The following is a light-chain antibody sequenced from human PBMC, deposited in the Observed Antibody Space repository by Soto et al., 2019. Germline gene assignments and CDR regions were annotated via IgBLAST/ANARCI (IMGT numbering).Light chain of an antibody. J-gene: IGLJ1*01. CDR1: SSDVGGYNY. CDR2: EVS. Sequence: QSVLTQPASVSGSPGQSITISCTGTSSDVGGYNYVSWYQQHPGKAPKRMIYEVSNRPSGVSNRFSGSKSGNTASLTISGLQAEDEADYYCSSYTSIITLYVFGSGTKVTVL. V-gene: IGLV2-14*01. CDR3: SSYTSIITLYV.